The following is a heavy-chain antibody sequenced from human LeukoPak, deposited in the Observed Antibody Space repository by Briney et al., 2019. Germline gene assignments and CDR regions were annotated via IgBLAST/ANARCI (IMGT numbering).Heavy chain of an antibody. CDR3: ATHGRYSSPSLY. CDR2: ISYSGST. Sequence: AETLSLTGTVPGGSIRSFYWSWVRQPPGKGLDWVAYISYSGSTNYNASLNSGVTISVDTSKNQFSLNLSAVTAADSAGYYCATHGRYSSPSLYWGQGILVTASS. V-gene: IGHV4-59*08. CDR1: GGSIRSFY. D-gene: IGHD6-6*01. J-gene: IGHJ4*02.